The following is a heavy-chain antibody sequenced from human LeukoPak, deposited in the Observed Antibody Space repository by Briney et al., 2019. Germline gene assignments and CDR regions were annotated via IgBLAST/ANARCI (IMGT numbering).Heavy chain of an antibody. D-gene: IGHD6-19*01. CDR1: GFTFSSYG. Sequence: GGSLRLSCAASGFTFSSYGMSWVRQAPGKGLEWVSAISGSGGSTYYADSVKGRFTISRDNSKNTLYLQMNSLRAEDTAVYYCANPAVAAYYFDYWGPGTLITVSS. CDR2: ISGSGGST. J-gene: IGHJ4*02. CDR3: ANPAVAAYYFDY. V-gene: IGHV3-23*01.